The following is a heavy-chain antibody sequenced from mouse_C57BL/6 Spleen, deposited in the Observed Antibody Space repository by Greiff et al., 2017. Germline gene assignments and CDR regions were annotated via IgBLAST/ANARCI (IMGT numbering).Heavy chain of an antibody. V-gene: IGHV1-53*01. Sequence: QVQLQQPGTELVKPGASVKLSCKASGYTFTSSWMHWVKQRPGQGLEWIGNINPSNGGTNYNAKFKSKATLTVDKSSSTAYMQLSSLTSEDSAVYYCARERDIYYDYDEDYAMDYWGQGTSVTVSS. CDR1: GYTFTSSW. CDR3: ARERDIYYDYDEDYAMDY. J-gene: IGHJ4*01. CDR2: INPSNGGT. D-gene: IGHD2-4*01.